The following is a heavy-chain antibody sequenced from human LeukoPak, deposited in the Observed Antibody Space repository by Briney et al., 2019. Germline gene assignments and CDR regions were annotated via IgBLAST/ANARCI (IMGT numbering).Heavy chain of an antibody. CDR1: GFTFSSSA. CDR3: AKGPQLHSGYYPDY. Sequence: PGGSLSLSCAASGFTFSSSAMTWVRQAPGKGLEWVSTITGSDDKTYYADSVKGRFTISRDFSKNMVHLQMNSLRVEDTAIYYCAKGPQLHSGYYPDYWGQGTLVTVSS. J-gene: IGHJ4*02. CDR2: ITGSDDKT. V-gene: IGHV3-23*01. D-gene: IGHD5-12*01.